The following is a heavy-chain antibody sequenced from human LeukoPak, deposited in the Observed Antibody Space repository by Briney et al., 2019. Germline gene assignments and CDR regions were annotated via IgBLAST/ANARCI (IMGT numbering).Heavy chain of an antibody. V-gene: IGHV1-18*01. D-gene: IGHD3-10*01. Sequence: GASVTVSCKTSGYIFAHNGISWVRQAPGQGPEWMGWISAYNGNTNYAQKLQGRVTMTTDTSTSTAYMELRSLRSDDTAVYYCADLYGSGIWGQGTLVTVSS. CDR3: ADLYGSGI. CDR1: GYIFAHNG. J-gene: IGHJ4*02. CDR2: ISAYNGNT.